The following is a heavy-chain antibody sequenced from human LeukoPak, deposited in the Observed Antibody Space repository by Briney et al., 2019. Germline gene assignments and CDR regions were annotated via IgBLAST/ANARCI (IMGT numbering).Heavy chain of an antibody. Sequence: GESLKISCKGSGYSFTSYWISWVRQMPGKGLEWMGIIYPGDSDTRYSPPFQGQVTISADKSISTAYLQWSSPKASDTAMYYCARIYYDSSGYYVYYFDCWGQGTLVTVSS. CDR2: IYPGDSDT. V-gene: IGHV5-51*01. J-gene: IGHJ4*02. CDR1: GYSFTSYW. D-gene: IGHD3-22*01. CDR3: ARIYYDSSGYYVYYFDC.